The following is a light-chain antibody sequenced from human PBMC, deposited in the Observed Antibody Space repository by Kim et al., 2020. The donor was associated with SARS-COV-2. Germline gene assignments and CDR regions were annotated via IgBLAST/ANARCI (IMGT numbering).Light chain of an antibody. CDR1: QSVSNSY. Sequence: ENVLTQSPGTLSSSPGERATLSCRASQSVSNSYLAWYQHKPGQAPSLVIYGASSRATGIPDRFSGSGSGTDFTLTISRLEPEDSAVYYCQQYGRSITFGGGTKLEI. CDR2: GAS. CDR3: QQYGRSIT. J-gene: IGKJ4*01. V-gene: IGKV3-20*01.